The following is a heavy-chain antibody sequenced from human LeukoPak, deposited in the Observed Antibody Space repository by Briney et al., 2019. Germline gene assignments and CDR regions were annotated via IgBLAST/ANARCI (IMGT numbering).Heavy chain of an antibody. CDR3: ARRSADHYYYYYYMDV. CDR1: GGSTSSYY. Sequence: SGTLSLTCTVSGGSTSSYYWSWIRQPPGKGLEWIGYIYYSGSTNYNPSLKSRVTISVDTSKNQFSLKLSSVTAADTAVYYCARRSADHYYYYYYMDVWGKGTTVTVSS. CDR2: IYYSGST. J-gene: IGHJ6*03. V-gene: IGHV4-59*01.